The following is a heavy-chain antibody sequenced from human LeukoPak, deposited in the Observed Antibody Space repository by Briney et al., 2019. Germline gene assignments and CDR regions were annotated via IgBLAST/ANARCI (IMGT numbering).Heavy chain of an antibody. V-gene: IGHV1-46*01. CDR3: SRGQNYYDSSGYYYEGDAFDI. J-gene: IGHJ3*02. Sequence: ASVKVSCKASGYIFTSYYMFWVRQAPGQGLEWMGIINPSGGSIRYAQKFQGRVTMTRGTSPSTVYMELGSLKSGEQAGYFCSRGQNYYDSSGYYYEGDAFDIWGQGTMVTVSS. D-gene: IGHD3-22*01. CDR2: INPSGGSI. CDR1: GYIFTSYY.